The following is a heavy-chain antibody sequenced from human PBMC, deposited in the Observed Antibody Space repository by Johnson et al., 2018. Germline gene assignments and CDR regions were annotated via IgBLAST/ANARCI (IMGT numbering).Heavy chain of an antibody. J-gene: IGHJ1*01. D-gene: IGHD4-17*01. V-gene: IGHV3-33*03. Sequence: QVQLVESGGGLVQAGRSLRLSCAASGFAFNAYGMHWVRQAPDEGLEWVAVIWYDGSNKYYADSVKGRFTISRDNAKNTLYLQMDSLRVEDTAVYFCARVLYGGYVGSECLQHWGQGTLVTVSS. CDR1: GFAFNAYG. CDR2: IWYDGSNK. CDR3: ARVLYGGYVGSECLQH.